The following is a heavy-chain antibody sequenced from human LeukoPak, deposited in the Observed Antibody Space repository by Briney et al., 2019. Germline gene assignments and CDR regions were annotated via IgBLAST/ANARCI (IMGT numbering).Heavy chain of an antibody. CDR3: ARDSDYYDSSAPDWFDP. J-gene: IGHJ5*02. Sequence: SVKVSCKASGGTFSSYAISWVRQAPGQGLEWMGGIIPIFGTANYAQKFQGRVTITADKTTSTAYMELSSLRSEDTAVYYCARDSDYYDSSAPDWFDPWGQGTLVTVSS. D-gene: IGHD3-22*01. V-gene: IGHV1-69*06. CDR1: GGTFSSYA. CDR2: IIPIFGTA.